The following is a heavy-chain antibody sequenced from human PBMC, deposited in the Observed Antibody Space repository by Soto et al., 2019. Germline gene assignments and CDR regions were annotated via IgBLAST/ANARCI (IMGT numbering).Heavy chain of an antibody. CDR3: ASGGGIFRGYSYGPPFDY. J-gene: IGHJ4*02. CDR1: GGTFSSYA. D-gene: IGHD5-18*01. Sequence: SVKVSCKASGGTFSSYAISWVRQAPGQGLEWMGGIIPIFGTANYAQKFQGRVTITADESTSTAYMELSSLRSEDTAVYYCASGGGIFRGYSYGPPFDYWGKGTLVTVSS. V-gene: IGHV1-69*13. CDR2: IIPIFGTA.